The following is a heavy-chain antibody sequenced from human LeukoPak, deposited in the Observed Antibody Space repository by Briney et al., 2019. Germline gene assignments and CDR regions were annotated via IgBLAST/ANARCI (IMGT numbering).Heavy chain of an antibody. CDR2: IYYSGGT. J-gene: IGHJ3*02. CDR3: ARLRGVHCSSTSCSRLDGSDI. Sequence: SETLSLTCTVSGGSISSYYWTWIRQPPGKGLEWIGYIYYSGGTNYNPSLKSRVTISVHTSKNRFSLKLSSVTAADTAVYYCARLRGVHCSSTSCSRLDGSDIWGQGTMVTVSS. CDR1: GGSISSYY. D-gene: IGHD2-2*01. V-gene: IGHV4-59*08.